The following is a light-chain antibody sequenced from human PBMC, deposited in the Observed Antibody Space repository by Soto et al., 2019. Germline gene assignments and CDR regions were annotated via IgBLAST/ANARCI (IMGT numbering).Light chain of an antibody. Sequence: DIQMTQSPSSLSASVGDRVTITCRASESISSYLNWYQQKPGKAPKLLIYDASSLQSGVPSRFSGSGSGTDFTLTVSSLQPEDCVIYFCQQSYSTPWTFGHGTKVEIK. CDR2: DAS. CDR1: ESISSY. V-gene: IGKV1-39*01. CDR3: QQSYSTPWT. J-gene: IGKJ1*01.